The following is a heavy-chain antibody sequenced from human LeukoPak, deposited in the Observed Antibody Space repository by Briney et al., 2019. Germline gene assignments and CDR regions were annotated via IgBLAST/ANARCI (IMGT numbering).Heavy chain of an antibody. CDR1: GFIFSDHY. D-gene: IGHD1-26*01. V-gene: IGHV3-72*01. CDR3: ASPVGATTVRAFDI. CDR2: TRNEANIYTT. J-gene: IGHJ3*02. Sequence: GGSLRPSCAASGFIFSDHYMDWVRQAPGKGLEWVGRTRNEANIYTTKYAASVKGRFTISRDDSKNSLYLQMNSLKTEDTAVYYCASPVGATTVRAFDIWGQGTMVTVSS.